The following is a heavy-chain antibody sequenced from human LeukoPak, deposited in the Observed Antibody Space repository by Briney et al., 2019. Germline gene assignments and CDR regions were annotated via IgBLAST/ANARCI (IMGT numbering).Heavy chain of an antibody. D-gene: IGHD6-19*01. Sequence: PSETLSLTCTVSGGSISSYYWSWIRQPAGKGLEWIGRIYTSGSTNYNPSLKSRVTISVDKSKNQFSLKLSSVTAADTAVYYCARGLPGDSGGWPSWFDYWGEGTLVTVSS. CDR1: GGSISSYY. CDR3: ARGLPGDSGGWPSWFDY. J-gene: IGHJ4*02. CDR2: IYTSGST. V-gene: IGHV4-4*07.